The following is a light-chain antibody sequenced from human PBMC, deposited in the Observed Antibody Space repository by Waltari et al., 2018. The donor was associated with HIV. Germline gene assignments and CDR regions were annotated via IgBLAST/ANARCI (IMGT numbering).Light chain of an antibody. J-gene: IGLJ1*01. CDR2: DVS. CDR1: SSDIRGYNS. V-gene: IGLV2-14*03. Sequence: QSALTQPASVSGSPGQSITISCTGTSSDIRGYNSASWYHQHPGKAPKLMISDVSHRPSGVSNRFSGSKSGNTASLTISGLQAEDEADYYCSSYTSSSTLGVFGSGTKVTVL. CDR3: SSYTSSSTLGV.